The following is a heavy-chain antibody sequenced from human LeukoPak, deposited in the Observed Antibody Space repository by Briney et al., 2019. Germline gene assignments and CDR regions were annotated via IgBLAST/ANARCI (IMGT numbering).Heavy chain of an antibody. CDR2: IYHSGST. J-gene: IGHJ5*02. D-gene: IGHD1-26*01. CDR3: ARHEYSGSYYGLSWFDP. V-gene: IGHV4-39*01. Sequence: ASETLSLTCTVSGGSISSSGYYWGWIRQPPGKGLEWIASIYHSGSTYYNPSLKSRVTISVDTSKNQLSLKLSFLTAADTAVYYCARHEYSGSYYGLSWFDPWGQGTLVTVSS. CDR1: GGSISSSGYY.